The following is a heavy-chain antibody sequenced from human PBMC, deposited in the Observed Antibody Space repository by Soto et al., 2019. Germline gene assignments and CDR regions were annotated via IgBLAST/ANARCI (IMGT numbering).Heavy chain of an antibody. D-gene: IGHD1-26*01. V-gene: IGHV3-30*18. CDR2: ISYDGSNK. J-gene: IGHJ4*02. CDR3: AKGSYSGRYSDFDC. Sequence: LGGSLRLSCASSGFTFSSYGMFWVRQAPGRGLEWVAFISYDGSNKCSDSVKGRFTISRDNSKNTLYLQMNSLRAEDTAVYYCAKGSYSGRYSDFDCWGQGTLVTVSS. CDR1: GFTFSSYG.